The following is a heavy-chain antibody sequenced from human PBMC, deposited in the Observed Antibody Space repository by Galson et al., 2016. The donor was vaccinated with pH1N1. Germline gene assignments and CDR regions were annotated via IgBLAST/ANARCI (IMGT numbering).Heavy chain of an antibody. CDR1: GFTFRYFG. D-gene: IGHD2-2*01. J-gene: IGHJ4*02. V-gene: IGHV3-33*05. Sequence: SLRLSCAASGFTFRYFGLHWVRQAPGKGLEWLAVIKKDGSLQYYAESVKGRFSIYKDDSKSTLYLQMNSLRVDDTAVYYCARVLWAPGCGSTSCSHLDSWGQGTRVTVSS. CDR3: ARVLWAPGCGSTSCSHLDS. CDR2: IKKDGSLQ.